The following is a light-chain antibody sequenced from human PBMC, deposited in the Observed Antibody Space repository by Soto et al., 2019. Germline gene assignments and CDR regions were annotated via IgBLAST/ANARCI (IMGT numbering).Light chain of an antibody. CDR1: QSIRSN. Sequence: EIVMTQSPAIMSVSPGERATLSCRASQSIRSNLAWYQQKPGQAPRLLIYGASTRATGIPARFSGSGSGTEFTLTISSLQSEDFAAYYCLQYNNWPPWTFGQGTKVEIK. CDR3: LQYNNWPPWT. J-gene: IGKJ1*01. V-gene: IGKV3-15*01. CDR2: GAS.